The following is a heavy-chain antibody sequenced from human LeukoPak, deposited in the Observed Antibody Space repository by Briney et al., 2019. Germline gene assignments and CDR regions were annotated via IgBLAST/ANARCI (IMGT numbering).Heavy chain of an antibody. CDR2: FYHGGST. J-gene: IGHJ3*01. CDR1: GYSISTGYY. CDR3: ARGTPRFDS. V-gene: IGHV4-38-2*02. Sequence: SETLSLTCTVSGYSISTGYYWDWIRQPPGKGLEWIGTFYHGGSTYYNPSLKSRVTISVDTSKNQFSLKLSSVTAADTAVYYCARGTPRFDSWGQGTEVTVSS. D-gene: IGHD2-15*01.